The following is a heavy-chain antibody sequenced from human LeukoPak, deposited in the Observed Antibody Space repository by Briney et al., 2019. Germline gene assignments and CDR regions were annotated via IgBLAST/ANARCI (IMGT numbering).Heavy chain of an antibody. Sequence: GGSLRLSCAASGFTFSSYGMHWVRQAPGKGLEWVELFRYDGIKKYYADSVKGRFTISRDNSKNTLYLQLNSLRAEDTAVYYCAIDSSNYYDSSGYYYDYYYMDVWGKGTTVTVSS. CDR3: AIDSSNYYDSSGYYYDYYYMDV. V-gene: IGHV3-30*02. CDR1: GFTFSSYG. J-gene: IGHJ6*03. D-gene: IGHD3-22*01. CDR2: FRYDGIKK.